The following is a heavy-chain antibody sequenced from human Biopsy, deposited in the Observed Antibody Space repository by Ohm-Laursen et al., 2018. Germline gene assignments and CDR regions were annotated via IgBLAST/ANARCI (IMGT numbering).Heavy chain of an antibody. CDR1: GFAFDDYA. V-gene: IGHV3-9*01. CDR2: ISWNSGNF. J-gene: IGHJ4*02. CDR3: TKVPSYSGWSNFDY. D-gene: IGHD6-19*01. Sequence: SLRLSCSASGFAFDDYAMHWVRQPPGKGLEWVSGISWNSGNFGYADSVRGRFTISRDNAKNSLYLQMDSLRVDDTALYYCTKVPSYSGWSNFDYGGQGALVTVSS.